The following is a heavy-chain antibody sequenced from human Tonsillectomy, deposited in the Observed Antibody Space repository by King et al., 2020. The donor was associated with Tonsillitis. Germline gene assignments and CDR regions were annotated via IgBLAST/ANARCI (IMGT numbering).Heavy chain of an antibody. CDR2: INPGNGNT. J-gene: IGHJ4*02. Sequence: QLVQSGAEVKKPGASVEVSCKASGYTFTSYSIHWVRQAPGQGLEYMGWINPGNGNTEYSQKFQGRVTFTRDTSASTAYMELSSLISEDTAVYYCARGGAHNSGRAFDYWGQGTLVTVSS. CDR3: ARGGAHNSGRAFDY. CDR1: GYTFTSYS. D-gene: IGHD1-20*01. V-gene: IGHV1-3*01.